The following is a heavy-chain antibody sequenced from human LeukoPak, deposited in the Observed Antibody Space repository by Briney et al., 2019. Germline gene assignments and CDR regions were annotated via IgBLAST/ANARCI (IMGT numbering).Heavy chain of an antibody. CDR1: GYSFTSYW. CDR2: IYPGDSDT. Sequence: GESLKISCKGSGYSFTSYWIGWVRQMTGKGLEWMGIIYPGDSDTRYSPSFQGQVTISADKSISTAYLQWSSLKASDTAMYYCARPQATTGTTAGAFDIWGQGTMVTVSS. V-gene: IGHV5-51*01. CDR3: ARPQATTGTTAGAFDI. D-gene: IGHD4-17*01. J-gene: IGHJ3*02.